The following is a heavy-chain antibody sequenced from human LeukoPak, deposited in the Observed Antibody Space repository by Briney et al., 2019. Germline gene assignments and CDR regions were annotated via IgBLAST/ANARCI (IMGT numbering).Heavy chain of an antibody. V-gene: IGHV4-61*02. J-gene: IGHJ4*02. Sequence: PSQTLSLTCTVSGGSISSGSYYWSWIRQPAGKGLEWIGRIYTSGSTNYNPSLKSRVTMSVDTSKNQFSLKLSSVTAADTAVYYCARDRSGIAQHWGQGTLVTVSS. CDR2: IYTSGST. D-gene: IGHD6-13*01. CDR3: ARDRSGIAQH. CDR1: GGSISSGSYY.